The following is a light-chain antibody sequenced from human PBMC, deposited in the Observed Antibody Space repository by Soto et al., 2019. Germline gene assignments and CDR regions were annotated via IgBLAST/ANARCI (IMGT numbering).Light chain of an antibody. J-gene: IGKJ1*01. CDR1: QSVSSDY. Sequence: ENGLMESAGTLSLSPEEKATLSCRASQSVSSDYLSWYQQKPGQPPRLLRYGASNRATGVPDRFSGSGSGTDFTLTISRLETEDFAVYYCQQYATSPTTFGQGTKVDI. V-gene: IGKV3-20*01. CDR2: GAS. CDR3: QQYATSPTT.